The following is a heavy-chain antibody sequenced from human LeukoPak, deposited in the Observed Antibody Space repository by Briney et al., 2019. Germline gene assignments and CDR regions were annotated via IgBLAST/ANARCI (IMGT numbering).Heavy chain of an antibody. D-gene: IGHD5-18*01. CDR2: INGDASST. CDR3: ARARGNTYGYFEY. Sequence: GGSLRLSCAASGFTFSSSWMSWVRQAPGKGLVWVSRINGDASSTSYADSVKGRFTISRDNAKSTLYLQMNSLRVEDTAVYYCARARGNTYGYFEYWGQGTLVTVSS. CDR1: GFTFSSSW. J-gene: IGHJ4*02. V-gene: IGHV3-74*01.